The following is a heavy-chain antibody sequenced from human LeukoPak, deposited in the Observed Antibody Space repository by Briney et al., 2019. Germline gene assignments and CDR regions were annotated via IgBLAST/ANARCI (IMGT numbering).Heavy chain of an antibody. D-gene: IGHD3-22*01. V-gene: IGHV4-34*01. CDR1: GGSFSGYY. Sequence: SETLSLTRAVYGGSFSGYYWSWIRQPPGKGLEWIGEINHRGSTNYNPSLKSRVIISVDTSKNQFSLRLRSVTAADTAVYYCARVTGYMIEDYFDYWGQGTLVTVSS. J-gene: IGHJ4*02. CDR3: ARVTGYMIEDYFDY. CDR2: INHRGST.